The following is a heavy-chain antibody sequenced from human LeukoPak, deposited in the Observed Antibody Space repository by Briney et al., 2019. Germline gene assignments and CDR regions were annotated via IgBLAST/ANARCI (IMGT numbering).Heavy chain of an antibody. V-gene: IGHV3-74*01. D-gene: IGHD3-10*01. CDR1: GFTFSGYW. Sequence: GGSLRLSCAASGFTFSGYWMLWVRQAPGKGLVWVSRISNDGTTTNYADSVKGRFIISRDNAKNTLYLQMNSLRAEDTAVYYCARDHYGSGSYWGQGALVTVSS. CDR2: ISNDGTTT. CDR3: ARDHYGSGSY. J-gene: IGHJ4*02.